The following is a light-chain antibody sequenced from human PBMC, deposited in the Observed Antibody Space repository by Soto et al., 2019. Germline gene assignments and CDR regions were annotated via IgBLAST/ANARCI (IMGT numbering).Light chain of an antibody. V-gene: IGLV2-14*01. CDR2: DVS. CDR3: SSYTSSSTFVV. Sequence: QSALTQPASVSGSPGQSITISCTGTSSDVGGYNYVSWYQQHPGKAPKLMIYDVSNRPSGLSNRFSGSKSGNTASLTISGLQAEDEGDYYCSSYTSSSTFVVFGGGTKLTVL. J-gene: IGLJ2*01. CDR1: SSDVGGYNY.